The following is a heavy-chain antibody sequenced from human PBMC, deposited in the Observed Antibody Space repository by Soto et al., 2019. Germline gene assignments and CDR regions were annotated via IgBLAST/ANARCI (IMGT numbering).Heavy chain of an antibody. CDR2: IYWDDDK. CDR3: ARRRGGFGGGWTTPYFDY. D-gene: IGHD6-19*01. V-gene: IGHV2-5*02. J-gene: IGHJ4*02. Sequence: QITLKESGPTVVKPTQTLTLTCSLSGFSLNTGGVGVGWIRQPPGKALEWLAVIYWDDDKSWNPSLRDRLTINRHASDDQLVLTVTNMDPVDTGTYYCARRRGGFGGGWTTPYFDYWGQGTLVTVSS. CDR1: GFSLNTGGVG.